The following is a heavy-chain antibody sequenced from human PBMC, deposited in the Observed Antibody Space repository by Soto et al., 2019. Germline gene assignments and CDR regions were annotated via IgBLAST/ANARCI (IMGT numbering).Heavy chain of an antibody. J-gene: IGHJ4*02. CDR2: IYYSGST. CDR1: GGSISSSSYY. CDR3: ASSGWFPFHFDY. D-gene: IGHD6-19*01. Sequence: SETLSLTCTVSGGSISSSSYYWGWIRQPPGKGLEWVGTIYYSGSTYYNPSLKSRVTISVDTSKNQFSLKLSSVTVADTAVYYCASSGWFPFHFDYWGQGALVTVSS. V-gene: IGHV4-39*01.